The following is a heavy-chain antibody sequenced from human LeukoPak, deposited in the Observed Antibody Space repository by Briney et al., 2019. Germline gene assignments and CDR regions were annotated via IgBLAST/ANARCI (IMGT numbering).Heavy chain of an antibody. CDR1: GYTFTIYD. CDR3: ARVNGLPDY. V-gene: IGHV1-8*01. Sequence: GASVKVSSKASGYTFTIYDINWVRQATGEGLEWMGWMNPKSGYTGYAQKFQGKVTMTRDTSISTAYMEVSSLTFDDTAIYYCARVNGLPDYWGQGTLVTVSS. CDR2: MNPKSGYT. D-gene: IGHD2-8*01. J-gene: IGHJ4*02.